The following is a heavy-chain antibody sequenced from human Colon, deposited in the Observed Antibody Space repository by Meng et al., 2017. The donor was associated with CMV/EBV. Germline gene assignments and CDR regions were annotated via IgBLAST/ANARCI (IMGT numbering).Heavy chain of an antibody. CDR2: IHYTETT. V-gene: IGHV4-39*07. CDR3: AADISTAWFYY. D-gene: IGHD2-2*01. Sequence: QVQLQEPGPGLVKPSETLSPPCTVSGDSISSGRHFWGWIRQAPGKGLEWIATIHYTETTHYNPSLKSRITISVDTSKNQISLKVNSVTAADTAMYYCAADISTAWFYYWGQGTLVTVSS. J-gene: IGHJ4*02. CDR1: GDSISSGRHF.